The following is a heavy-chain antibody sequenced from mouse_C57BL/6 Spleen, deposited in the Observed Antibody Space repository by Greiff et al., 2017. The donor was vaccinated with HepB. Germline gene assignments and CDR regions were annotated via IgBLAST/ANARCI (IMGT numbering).Heavy chain of an antibody. CDR3: ARHEEGNLYYFDY. CDR2: FYPGSGSI. J-gene: IGHJ2*01. CDR1: GYTFTEYT. V-gene: IGHV1-62-2*01. Sequence: QVQLQQSGAELVKPGASVKLSCKASGYTFTEYTIHWVKQRPGQGLEWIGRFYPGSGSIKYNEKFKDKATLTADKSSSTAYMELSSLTSEDSAVYCCARHEEGNLYYFDYWGQGTTLTVSS.